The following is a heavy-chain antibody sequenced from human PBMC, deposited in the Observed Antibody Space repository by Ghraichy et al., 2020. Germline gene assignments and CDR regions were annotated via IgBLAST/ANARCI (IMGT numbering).Heavy chain of an antibody. V-gene: IGHV4-34*01. CDR1: GGSFSGYY. J-gene: IGHJ4*02. CDR2: INHSGST. Sequence: SETLSLTCAVYGGSFSGYYWSWIRQPPGKGLEWIGEINHSGSTNYNPSLKSRVTISVDTSKNQFSLKLSSVTAADTAVYYCARGSHGRSWPPDYWGQGTLVTVSS. D-gene: IGHD6-13*01. CDR3: ARGSHGRSWPPDY.